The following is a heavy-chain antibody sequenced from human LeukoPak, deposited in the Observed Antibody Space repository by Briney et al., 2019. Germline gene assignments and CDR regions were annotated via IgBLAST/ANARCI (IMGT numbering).Heavy chain of an antibody. CDR2: IKQDGGEK. CDR1: GFTFSSYW. J-gene: IGHJ3*02. V-gene: IGHV3-7*05. D-gene: IGHD6-13*01. Sequence: GGSLRLSCAASGFTFSSYWMSWVRQAPGKGLEWVANIKQDGGEKYYVDSVKGRFTISRDDAKNSLYLQMNSLRAEDTAVYYCARDFIAAAHTAFDIWGQGTMVTVSS. CDR3: ARDFIAAAHTAFDI.